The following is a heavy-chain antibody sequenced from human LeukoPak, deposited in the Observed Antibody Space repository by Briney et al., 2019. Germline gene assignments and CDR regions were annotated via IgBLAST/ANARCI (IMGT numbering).Heavy chain of an antibody. J-gene: IGHJ4*02. Sequence: PSETLSLTCTVSGGSISSDYWSWIRQPPGKGLEWIGYISYSGSTHYNASLKSRVTISIDTSKNQFSLKLNSVTAADTAVYYCARRRKILDTFIFDYWGQGTLVTVSS. D-gene: IGHD5-18*01. CDR3: ARRRKILDTFIFDY. V-gene: IGHV4-59*12. CDR2: ISYSGST. CDR1: GGSISSDY.